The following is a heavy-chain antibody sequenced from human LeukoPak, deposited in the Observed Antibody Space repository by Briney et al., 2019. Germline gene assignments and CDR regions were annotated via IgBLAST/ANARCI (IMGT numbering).Heavy chain of an antibody. D-gene: IGHD6-19*01. CDR3: AKGKYSSGGVPDY. Sequence: GGSLRLSCAASGLTFSSHWMHWVRQAPGKGLEWVSAISGSGGSTYYADSVKGRFTISRDNSKNTLYLQMNSLRAEDTAVYYCAKGKYSSGGVPDYWGQGTLVTVSS. CDR1: GLTFSSHW. CDR2: ISGSGGST. J-gene: IGHJ4*02. V-gene: IGHV3-23*01.